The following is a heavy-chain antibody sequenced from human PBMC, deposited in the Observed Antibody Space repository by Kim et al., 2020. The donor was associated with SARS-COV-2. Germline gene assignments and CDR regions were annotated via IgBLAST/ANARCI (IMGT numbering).Heavy chain of an antibody. CDR1: GGSFSGYY. D-gene: IGHD1-20*01. CDR2: INHSGST. CDR3: ARGQRYNWNEPYYYYGMDV. Sequence: SETLSLTCAVYGGSFSGYYWSWNRQPPGKGLEWIGEINHSGSTNYNPSLKSRVTISVDTSKNQFSLKLSSVTAADTAVYYCARGQRYNWNEPYYYYGMDVWGQGTTVTVSS. J-gene: IGHJ6*02. V-gene: IGHV4-34*01.